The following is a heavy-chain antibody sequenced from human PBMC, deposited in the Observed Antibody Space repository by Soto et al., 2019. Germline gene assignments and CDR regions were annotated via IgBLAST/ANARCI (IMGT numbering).Heavy chain of an antibody. CDR2: IIPIFGTA. D-gene: IGHD3-10*01. V-gene: IGHV1-69*01. J-gene: IGHJ6*02. Sequence: QVQLVQSGAEVKKPGSSVKVSCKASGGTFSSYAISWVRQAPGQGLEWMGGIIPIFGTANYAQKFQGRVTITADESTSTAYMELSSLRSEDTAVYYCASERWFGELLPTTYYYYGMDVWGQGTTVTVSS. CDR3: ASERWFGELLPTTYYYYGMDV. CDR1: GGTFSSYA.